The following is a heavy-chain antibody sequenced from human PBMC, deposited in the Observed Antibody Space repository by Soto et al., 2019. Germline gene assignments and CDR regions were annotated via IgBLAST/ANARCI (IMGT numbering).Heavy chain of an antibody. CDR3: ARDGTLYDSSAYYYVY. CDR1: GGTFSRYA. V-gene: IGHV1-69*13. J-gene: IGHJ4*02. D-gene: IGHD3-22*01. Sequence: SVKVSCKASGGTFSRYAINWVRQAPGQGLEWMGGIIPVFGKANYAQKFQGRVTVTADESTSTGYMELRSLTSEDTAVYYCARDGTLYDSSAYYYVYWGQGTLVTVSS. CDR2: IIPVFGKA.